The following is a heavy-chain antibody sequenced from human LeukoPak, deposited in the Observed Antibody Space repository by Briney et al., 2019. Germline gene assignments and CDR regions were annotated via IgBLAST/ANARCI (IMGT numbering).Heavy chain of an antibody. Sequence: GESLKISCKGSGYIFTSYWIGWVRQMPGKGLEWMGIIYPGDSDTRYSPSFQGQVTISADKSTSTAYLQWSSLKASGTAMYYCARLILGSGSYYNFDYWGQGTLVTVSS. D-gene: IGHD3-10*01. CDR2: IYPGDSDT. V-gene: IGHV5-51*01. CDR1: GYIFTSYW. CDR3: ARLILGSGSYYNFDY. J-gene: IGHJ4*02.